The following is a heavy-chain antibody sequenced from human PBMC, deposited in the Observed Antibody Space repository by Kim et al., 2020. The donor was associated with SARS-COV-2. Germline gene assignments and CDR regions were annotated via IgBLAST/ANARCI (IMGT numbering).Heavy chain of an antibody. J-gene: IGHJ4*02. D-gene: IGHD4-17*01. CDR2: T. V-gene: IGHV3-23*01. Sequence: TNYADPGKGRLTTSRENSKNTRHLQMNSLRAEETAVYYCAKDPRSLRPFYYFDYWGQGTLVTVSS. CDR3: AKDPRSLRPFYYFDY.